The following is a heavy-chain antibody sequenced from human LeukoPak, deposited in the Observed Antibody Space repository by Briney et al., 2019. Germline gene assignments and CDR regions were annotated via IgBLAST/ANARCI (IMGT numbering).Heavy chain of an antibody. Sequence: SETLSLTCAVSGVPIASHSWWSWVRQPPGKGLEWIGEIYHTGGAKYKPSLKSRVTMSVDTSNNHFSLKLTSVTAADTAVYFCAYNRDFALDNWGQGTLVTVSS. J-gene: IGHJ4*02. CDR1: GVPIASHSW. D-gene: IGHD1-14*01. CDR3: AYNRDFALDN. V-gene: IGHV4/OR15-8*01. CDR2: IYHTGGA.